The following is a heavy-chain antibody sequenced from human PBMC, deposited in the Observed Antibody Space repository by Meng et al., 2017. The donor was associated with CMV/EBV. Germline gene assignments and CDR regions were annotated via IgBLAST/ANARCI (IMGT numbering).Heavy chain of an antibody. J-gene: IGHJ3*02. Sequence: GGSLRLSCVASGFTVSSNYMSWVRQAPGKGLEWVSVIYSGGSTYYADSVKGRFTISRDNSKNTLYLQMNSLRAEDTAVYYCARVGPIIAARPGAFDIWGQGTMVTVSS. D-gene: IGHD6-6*01. CDR1: GFTVSSNY. CDR2: IYSGGST. V-gene: IGHV3-53*01. CDR3: ARVGPIIAARPGAFDI.